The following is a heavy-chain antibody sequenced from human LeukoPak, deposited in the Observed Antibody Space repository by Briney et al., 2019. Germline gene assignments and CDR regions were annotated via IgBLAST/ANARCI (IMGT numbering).Heavy chain of an antibody. Sequence: GGSLRLSCAASGFIFSTYGMHWVRQAPGKGLEWVAFIQFDGSDEHYADSVKGRFTISRDNSKNTLYLQMNSLRAEDTSVYYCAEDQKLQPFHYWGQGTLVTVSS. D-gene: IGHD2-15*01. J-gene: IGHJ4*02. CDR3: AEDQKLQPFHY. V-gene: IGHV3-30*02. CDR1: GFIFSTYG. CDR2: IQFDGSDE.